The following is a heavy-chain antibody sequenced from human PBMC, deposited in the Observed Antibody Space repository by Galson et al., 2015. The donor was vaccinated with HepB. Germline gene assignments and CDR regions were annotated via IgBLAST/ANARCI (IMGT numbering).Heavy chain of an antibody. Sequence: SLRLSCAASGFTFSSYAMSWVRQAPGKGLEWVSAISGSGGSTYYADSVKGRFTISRDNSKNTLYLQMNSLRAEDTAVYYCAKAELLWFGEFGSYFDYWGQGTLVTVSS. D-gene: IGHD3-10*01. J-gene: IGHJ4*02. CDR1: GFTFSSYA. CDR2: ISGSGGST. CDR3: AKAELLWFGEFGSYFDY. V-gene: IGHV3-23*01.